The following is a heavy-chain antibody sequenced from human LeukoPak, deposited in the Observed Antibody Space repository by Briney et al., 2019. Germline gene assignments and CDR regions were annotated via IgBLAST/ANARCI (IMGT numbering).Heavy chain of an antibody. V-gene: IGHV3-30*04. D-gene: IGHD1-14*01. CDR3: ARAGTSFWAFDY. CDR1: GFTFSNYA. CDR2: IGDDGSNK. J-gene: IGHJ4*02. Sequence: GGSLRLSCAASGFTFSNYAMHWVRQAPGKGLEWVAVIGDDGSNKYYVDSVKGRFTISRDNSKNTLYLQMNSLRAEDTAVYYCARAGTSFWAFDYWGQGTLVTVSS.